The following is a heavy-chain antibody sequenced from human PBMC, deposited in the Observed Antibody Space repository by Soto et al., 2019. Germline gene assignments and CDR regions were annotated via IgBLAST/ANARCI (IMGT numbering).Heavy chain of an antibody. CDR1: GGSISSGGYY. Sequence: SETLSLTCTVSGGSISSGGYYWSWIRQHPGKGLEWIGYIYYSGSTYYNPSLKSRVTISVDTSKNQFSLKLSSVTAADTAVYYCAREVPPGGMDVWGQGTTVTVSS. J-gene: IGHJ6*02. D-gene: IGHD3-10*01. CDR2: IYYSGST. CDR3: AREVPPGGMDV. V-gene: IGHV4-31*03.